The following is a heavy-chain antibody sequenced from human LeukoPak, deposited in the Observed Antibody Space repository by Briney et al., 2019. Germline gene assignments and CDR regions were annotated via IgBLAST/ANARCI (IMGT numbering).Heavy chain of an antibody. D-gene: IGHD6-25*01. CDR2: IKDDGSET. Sequence: GGSLRLSCAASGFTFSSFWMSWVRQPPGKRLEWVANIKDDGSETYYVDSVKGRFTISRDNAKNSLYLQMNSVRAEDMAVYYCARDPAAWDVWGKGTTVTVSS. J-gene: IGHJ6*04. CDR1: GFTFSSFW. V-gene: IGHV3-7*01. CDR3: ARDPAAWDV.